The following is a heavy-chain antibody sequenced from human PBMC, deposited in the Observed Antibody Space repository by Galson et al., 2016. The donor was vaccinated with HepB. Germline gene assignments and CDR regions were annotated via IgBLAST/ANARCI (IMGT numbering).Heavy chain of an antibody. CDR1: GFTFSRNW. CDR3: AREVHSDDFWSGYTLSYYGMDV. J-gene: IGHJ6*02. D-gene: IGHD3-3*01. Sequence: SLRLSCAASGFTFSRNWMSWVRQAPGKRLEWMAVMSYDGSTKKYADSVKGRFTISRDNSKNTVYLQMNRLRPEDTAVYYCAREVHSDDFWSGYTLSYYGMDVWGQGTAVTVPS. V-gene: IGHV3-30*03. CDR2: MSYDGSTK.